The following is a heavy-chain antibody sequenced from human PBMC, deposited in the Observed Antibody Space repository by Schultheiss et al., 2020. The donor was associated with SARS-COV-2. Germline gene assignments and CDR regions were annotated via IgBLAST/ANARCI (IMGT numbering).Heavy chain of an antibody. CDR3: ARGSHYYDSSGYYFDY. CDR2: IYHSGST. Sequence: SETLSLTCTVSGGSISSSNWWSWVRQPPGKGLEWIGSIYHSGSTYYNPSLKSRVTMSVDTSKNQFSLKLSSVTAADTAVYYCARGSHYYDSSGYYFDYWGQGTLVTVSS. J-gene: IGHJ4*02. V-gene: IGHV4-4*02. CDR1: GGSISSSNW. D-gene: IGHD3-22*01.